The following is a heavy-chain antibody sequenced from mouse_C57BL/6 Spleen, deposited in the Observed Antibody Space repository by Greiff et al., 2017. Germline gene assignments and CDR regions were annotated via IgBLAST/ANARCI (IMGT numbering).Heavy chain of an antibody. CDR2: IDPSDSET. J-gene: IGHJ4*01. CDR3: ARDDYYGSSDYARDY. CDR1: GYTFTSYW. V-gene: IGHV1-52*01. Sequence: QVQLQQPGAELVRPGSSVKLSCKASGYTFTSYWMHWVKQRPIQGLEWIGNIDPSDSETHYNQKFKDKATLTVDKSSSTAYMQLSSLTSEDSAVYYCARDDYYGSSDYARDYWGQGTSVTVSS. D-gene: IGHD1-1*01.